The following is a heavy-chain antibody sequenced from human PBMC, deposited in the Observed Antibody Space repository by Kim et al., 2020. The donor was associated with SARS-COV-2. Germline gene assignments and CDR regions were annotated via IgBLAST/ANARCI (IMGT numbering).Heavy chain of an antibody. Sequence: SRTTSADAVKGRLTVARDKAKNTLYLKMNSLRAADTAMYYCPSRIYTSFDSWGQGTLVTVSS. CDR2: SRT. V-gene: IGHV3-74*01. J-gene: IGHJ4*02. CDR3: PSRIYTSFDS.